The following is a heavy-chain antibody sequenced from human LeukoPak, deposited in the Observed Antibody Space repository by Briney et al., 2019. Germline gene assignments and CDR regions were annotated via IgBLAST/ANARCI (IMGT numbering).Heavy chain of an antibody. V-gene: IGHV3-30*04. J-gene: IGHJ4*02. D-gene: IGHD6-19*01. CDR3: ARDGGDASPVGSGWYSDY. CDR2: ISYDGSNK. CDR1: GFTFSSYA. Sequence: PGGSLRLSCAASGFTFSSYAMHWVRQAPGKGLEWVAVISYDGSNKYYADSVKGRFTISRDNSKNTLYLQMNSLRAEDTAVYYCARDGGDASPVGSGWYSDYWGQGTLVTVSS.